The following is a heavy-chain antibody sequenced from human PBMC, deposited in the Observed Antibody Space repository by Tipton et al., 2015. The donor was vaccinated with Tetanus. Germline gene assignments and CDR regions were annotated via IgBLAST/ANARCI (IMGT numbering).Heavy chain of an antibody. V-gene: IGHV4-39*07. Sequence: TLSLTCTVSGGSISSSSYYWGWIRQPPGQGLEWIGNIYYNGSTYYNPSLKSRVTISVDTSKNQFSLKLSSVTAADTAVYYCAREGSRSTVTMYTDVWGQGTTVTVSS. CDR2: IYYNGST. CDR1: GGSISSSSYY. CDR3: AREGSRSTVTMYTDV. J-gene: IGHJ6*02. D-gene: IGHD4-17*01.